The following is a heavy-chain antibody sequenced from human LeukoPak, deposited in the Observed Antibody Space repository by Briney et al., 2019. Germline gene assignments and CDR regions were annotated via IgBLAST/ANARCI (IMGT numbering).Heavy chain of an antibody. CDR1: GGSISSSRYY. Sequence: SETLSLTCTVSGGSISSSRYYWGWIRQPPGKGLEWIGYIYHSGSTYYNPSLKSRVTISVDRSKNQFSLKLSSVTAADTAVYYCARVHSSGDGDYWGQGTLVTVSS. CDR3: ARVHSSGDGDY. CDR2: IYHSGST. J-gene: IGHJ4*02. D-gene: IGHD3-22*01. V-gene: IGHV4-39*07.